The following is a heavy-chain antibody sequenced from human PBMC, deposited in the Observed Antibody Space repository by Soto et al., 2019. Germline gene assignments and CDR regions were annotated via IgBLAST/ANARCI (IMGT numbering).Heavy chain of an antibody. D-gene: IGHD1-26*01. J-gene: IGHJ5*01. Sequence: DVQLLESGGGLVQPGGSLTLSCAASRFIFRDYAMNWVRQAPGKGLEWVSSIGGGNTDRYYADSVKGRFIVSRDNSKNTMYLQMNSLRDDDTAVYYCAKDAVSYNGKWDWCGSWGQGTLVTVSS. CDR1: RFIFRDYA. CDR3: AKDAVSYNGKWDWCGS. CDR2: IGGGNTDR. V-gene: IGHV3-23*01.